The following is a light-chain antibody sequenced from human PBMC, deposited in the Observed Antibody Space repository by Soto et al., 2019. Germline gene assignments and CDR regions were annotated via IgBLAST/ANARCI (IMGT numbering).Light chain of an antibody. CDR2: LNSDGSH. Sequence: QAVVTQSPSASASLGASVKLTRTLSSGHSSYAIAWHQQQPEKGPRYLMKLNSDGSHSKGDGIPDRFSGSSFGAERYLTISSLQSEDEADYYCQTWGTGIRVFGGGTKLTVL. CDR3: QTWGTGIRV. V-gene: IGLV4-69*01. CDR1: SGHSSYA. J-gene: IGLJ2*01.